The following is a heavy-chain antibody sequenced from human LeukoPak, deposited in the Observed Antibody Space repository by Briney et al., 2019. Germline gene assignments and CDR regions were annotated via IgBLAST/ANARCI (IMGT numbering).Heavy chain of an antibody. D-gene: IGHD3-22*01. CDR3: ASSSKRGYYYDSSGYYYFDY. V-gene: IGHV1-69*05. CDR1: GGTFRSYA. J-gene: IGHJ4*02. Sequence: ASVKVSCKASGGTFRSYAISWVRQAPGQGLEWMGGIIPIFGTANYAQKFQGRVTITTDESTSTAYMELSSLRSEDTAVYYCASSSKRGYYYDSSGYYYFDYWGQGTLVTVSS. CDR2: IIPIFGTA.